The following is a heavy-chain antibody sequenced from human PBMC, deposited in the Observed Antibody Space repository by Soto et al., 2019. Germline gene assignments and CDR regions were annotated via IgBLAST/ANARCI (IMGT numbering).Heavy chain of an antibody. J-gene: IGHJ6*02. Sequence: GGSLRLSCAASGFTLSSYAMHWVRQAPGKGLEWVAVISYDGSNKYYADSVKGRFTISRDNSKNTLYLQMNSLRAEDTAVYYCARDSYDFWSGYYSDGMDVWGQGTTVTVSS. CDR3: ARDSYDFWSGYYSDGMDV. CDR1: GFTLSSYA. CDR2: ISYDGSNK. D-gene: IGHD3-3*01. V-gene: IGHV3-30-3*01.